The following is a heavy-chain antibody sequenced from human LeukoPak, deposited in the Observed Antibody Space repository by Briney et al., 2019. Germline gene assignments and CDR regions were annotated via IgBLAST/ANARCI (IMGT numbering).Heavy chain of an antibody. CDR1: GFTVSQHW. J-gene: IGHJ3*02. Sequence: TGGSLRLSCLASGFTVSQHWTTWVPPAPGKGLEWVAHINADGSEREQVVSGTGRFSISKDNAKNSVYLQLSSLRAWDTARYYCARGHYGLDIWGQGTMVTVSS. CDR3: ARGHYGLDI. CDR2: INADGSER. D-gene: IGHD4-17*01. V-gene: IGHV3-7*01.